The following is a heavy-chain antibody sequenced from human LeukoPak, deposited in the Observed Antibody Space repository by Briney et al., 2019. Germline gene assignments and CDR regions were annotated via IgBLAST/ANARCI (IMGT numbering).Heavy chain of an antibody. CDR2: ISSSSSYI. CDR3: ASEDYDSSGYLDY. V-gene: IGHV3-21*01. J-gene: IGHJ4*02. D-gene: IGHD3-22*01. Sequence: GGSLRLSCAASGFTFSSYSMNWVRQAPGKGLEWVSSISSSSSYIYYADSVKGRFTISRGNAKNSLYLQMNSLRAEDTAVYYCASEDYDSSGYLDYWGQGTLVTVSS. CDR1: GFTFSSYS.